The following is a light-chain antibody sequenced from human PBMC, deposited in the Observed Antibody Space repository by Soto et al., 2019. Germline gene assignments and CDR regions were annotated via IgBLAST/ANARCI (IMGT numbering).Light chain of an antibody. CDR2: GNS. Sequence: QAVVTQPPSVSGAPGQRVTISCTGSSSNIGAGYDVHWYQQLPGTAPKLLIYGNSNRPSGVPVRFSGSKSGTSASLAITGLQGEDEADYYSQSYDSSLSGSVFGGGTKMTVL. J-gene: IGLJ2*01. CDR3: QSYDSSLSGSV. V-gene: IGLV1-40*01. CDR1: SSNIGAGYD.